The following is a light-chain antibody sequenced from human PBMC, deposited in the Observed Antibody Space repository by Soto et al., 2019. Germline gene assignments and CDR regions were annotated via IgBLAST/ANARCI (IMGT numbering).Light chain of an antibody. V-gene: IGLV2-14*01. J-gene: IGLJ3*02. CDR1: SSDVGGYRY. Sequence: QSALTQPASVSGSPGQSITISCTGTSSDVGGYRYVSWYQHHPGKAPKLLIFEVTNRPSGVSNRFSGSKSGNTASLTIFVLQAEDEADYYCSSFTSSSTWVFGGGTKLTVL. CDR2: EVT. CDR3: SSFTSSSTWV.